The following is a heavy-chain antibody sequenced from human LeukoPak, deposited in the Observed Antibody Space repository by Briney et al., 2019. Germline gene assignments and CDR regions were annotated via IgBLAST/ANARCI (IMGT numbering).Heavy chain of an antibody. J-gene: IGHJ4*02. CDR2: INPNSGGT. CDR1: GYTFTGYY. D-gene: IGHD3-10*01. Sequence: ASVKVSCKSSGYTFTGYYMHWVRQAPGQGLEWMGWINPNSGGTNYAQKFQGRVTMTRATSISTAYMELSRLRSDDTAVYYCARGPMVRGVIISRNFDYWGQGTLVTVSS. CDR3: ARGPMVRGVIISRNFDY. V-gene: IGHV1-2*02.